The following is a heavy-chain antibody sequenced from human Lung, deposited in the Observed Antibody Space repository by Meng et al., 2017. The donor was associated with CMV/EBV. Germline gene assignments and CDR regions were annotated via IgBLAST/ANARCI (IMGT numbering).Heavy chain of an antibody. CDR2: IRDRAATYST. CDR3: VKDFLGAGDF. CDR1: GFSFSDNY. J-gene: IGHJ4*02. Sequence: GGSLRLXCAASGFSFSDNYMDWFRPAPGKGLECVGCIRDRAATYSTKYAASVRGGFTSSRDDSKNSLYLQMNSLKIEDTAVYYCVKDFLGAGDFWGQGTPVTVSS. D-gene: IGHD2-15*01. V-gene: IGHV3-72*01.